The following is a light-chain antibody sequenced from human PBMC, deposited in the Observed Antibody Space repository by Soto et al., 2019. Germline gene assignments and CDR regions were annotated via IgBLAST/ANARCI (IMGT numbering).Light chain of an antibody. CDR2: DDS. CDR1: NIGTKS. Sequence: SYALTQSPSVSVAPGQTARITCGGNNIGTKSVHWFQRRPGRAPVLVVFDDSDRPSGIPERFSGSKSGSTATLTITRVEAGDEADYYCQVWDSSLLHHVFGTGTKVTVL. J-gene: IGLJ1*01. V-gene: IGLV3-21*02. CDR3: QVWDSSLLHHV.